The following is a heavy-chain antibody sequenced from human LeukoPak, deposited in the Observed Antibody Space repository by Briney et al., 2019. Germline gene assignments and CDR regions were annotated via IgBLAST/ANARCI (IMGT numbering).Heavy chain of an antibody. CDR1: GFTFSSYG. D-gene: IGHD1-26*01. CDR3: AKEGIVGATRTFDY. Sequence: GGSLRLSCAASGFTFSSYGMHWVRQAPGKGLEWVAFIRYDGSNKYYADSVKGRFTISRDNSKNTLYPQMNSLRAEDTAVYYCAKEGIVGATRTFDYWGQGTLVTVSS. J-gene: IGHJ4*02. V-gene: IGHV3-30*02. CDR2: IRYDGSNK.